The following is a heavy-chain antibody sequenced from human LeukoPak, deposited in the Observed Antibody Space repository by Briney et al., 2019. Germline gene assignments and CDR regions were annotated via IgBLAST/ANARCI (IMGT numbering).Heavy chain of an antibody. CDR3: ARRGCYDRGGDL. CDR2: ISPYMAQT. CDR1: GYIFIDYG. J-gene: IGHJ2*01. D-gene: IGHD3-22*01. Sequence: ASVKVSCKASGYIFIDYGITWVRQAPGQGLEWMGWISPYMAQTNYARKLQGRVTMTTETSTSTAYVELRSLTSDDTALNYCARRGCYDRGGDLWGRGTLETVSS. V-gene: IGHV1-18*01.